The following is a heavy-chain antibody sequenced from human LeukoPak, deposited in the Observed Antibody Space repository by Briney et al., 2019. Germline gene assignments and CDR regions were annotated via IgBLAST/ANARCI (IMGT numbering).Heavy chain of an antibody. CDR2: VSANSAYR. CDR1: GYSFTSNV. V-gene: IGHV1-18*01. J-gene: IGHJ4*02. Sequence: ASVKVSCKASGYSFTSNVISWFRQAPGQGLEWMGWVSANSAYRNYAQKVQGRVTLTSDISTSTAYLDLTSLTSDDTAVYYCARDGPQYFDTSGFRNWGQGTRVTVSS. CDR3: ARDGPQYFDTSGFRN. D-gene: IGHD3-22*01.